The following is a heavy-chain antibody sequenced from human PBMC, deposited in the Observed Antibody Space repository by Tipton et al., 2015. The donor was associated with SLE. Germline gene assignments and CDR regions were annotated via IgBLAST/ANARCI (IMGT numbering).Heavy chain of an antibody. D-gene: IGHD1-26*01. CDR3: ARDQGGREIDF. CDR1: GASISSGNYH. CDR2: VDTSGSV. J-gene: IGHJ4*02. Sequence: TLSLTCTVSGASISSGNYHWSWIRQPAGKGLELIGRVDTSGSVKFNPTLKSRVTISVDTSKTQFSLKLRSVTAADTAVYYCARDQGGREIDFWGQGTLVTVSS. V-gene: IGHV4-61*02.